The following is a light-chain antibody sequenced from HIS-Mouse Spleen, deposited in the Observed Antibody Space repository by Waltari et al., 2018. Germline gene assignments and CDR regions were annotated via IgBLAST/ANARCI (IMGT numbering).Light chain of an antibody. Sequence: SYELTQPPSVSVSPGQTARITCSGDALPKQYAYWYQQKPGQAPVLVIYKDSGRPSGIPERFSGSSSGTTVTLTISGVQAEDEADYYCQSADSSGTYIWVFGGGTKLTVL. CDR3: QSADSSGTYIWV. V-gene: IGLV3-25*03. CDR2: KDS. J-gene: IGLJ3*02. CDR1: ALPKQY.